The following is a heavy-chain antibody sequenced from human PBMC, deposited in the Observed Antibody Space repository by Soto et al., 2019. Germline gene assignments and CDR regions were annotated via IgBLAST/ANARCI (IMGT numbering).Heavy chain of an antibody. CDR3: THPSRALGYCGGTICFRPFDI. V-gene: IGHV2-5*01. Sequence: QITLKDSGPTLVKPTQTLTLTCTFSGFSLNTSGVAVGWIRQPPGKAVEWLALIYWNDDKRYRPSLKSRLTIPKDTSKNPVVLTLTDMDPVDTATYYCTHPSRALGYCGGTICFRPFDIWGQGTMVTVSS. D-gene: IGHD2-15*01. CDR2: IYWNDDK. J-gene: IGHJ3*02. CDR1: GFSLNTSGVA.